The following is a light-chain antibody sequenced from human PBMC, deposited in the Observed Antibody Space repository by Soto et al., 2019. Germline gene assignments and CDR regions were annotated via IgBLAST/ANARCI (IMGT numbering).Light chain of an antibody. J-gene: IGKJ4*01. V-gene: IGKV3-20*01. CDR2: SAS. CDR3: QEFNNSPLT. CDR1: QSLRNNY. Sequence: EIVLTQSPGTLSLSPGERATLSCRASQSLRNNYLAWYQQKPGQTPRLLIHSASSRATGIPDRFSGSGSGKDFTLTIGRLEPEDFAVYYCQEFNNSPLTFGGGTKVEIK.